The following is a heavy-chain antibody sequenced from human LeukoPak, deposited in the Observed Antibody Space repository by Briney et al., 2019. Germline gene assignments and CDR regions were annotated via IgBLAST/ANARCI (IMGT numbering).Heavy chain of an antibody. V-gene: IGHV3-30*18. D-gene: IGHD3-10*01. J-gene: IGHJ4*02. CDR3: AKDLHYYGPGSSPQY. CDR1: GFTFSNYA. Sequence: PGGSLRLSCEASGFTFSNYAMHWVRRAPGKGLEWVALISYDRSTKHYADCMKGRFTISRNNSKNTLSLQINSLRSEDTAVYYCAKDLHYYGPGSSPQYWGQGTLVTVSS. CDR2: ISYDRSTK.